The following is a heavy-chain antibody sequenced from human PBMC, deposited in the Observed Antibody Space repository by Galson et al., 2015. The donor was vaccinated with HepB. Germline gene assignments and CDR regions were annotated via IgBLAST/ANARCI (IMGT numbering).Heavy chain of an antibody. V-gene: IGHV5-51*01. J-gene: IGHJ4*02. CDR3: ARLGPPMSPDYFDY. CDR2: IYSGGTDT. CDR1: GYTFIGYW. Sequence: QSGAEVKKPGESLKISCKGSGYTFIGYWIGWVRQMPGKGLEWMGIIYSGGTDTRYSPSFQGQVTMSADKSINTAYLQWSSLKASDTAMYYCARLGPPMSPDYFDYWGQGTLVTVSS.